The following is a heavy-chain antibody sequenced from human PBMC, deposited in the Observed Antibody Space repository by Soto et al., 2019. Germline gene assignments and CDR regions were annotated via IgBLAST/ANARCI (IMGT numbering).Heavy chain of an antibody. CDR1: GFDFEDYA. V-gene: IGHV3-43D*04. J-gene: IGHJ4*02. CDR3: AKSLYYYDSSPLDH. Sequence: PGGSLRLSCAAAGFDFEDYAMHWVRQVPGKGLEWVSLTNSDGTDSYYVDSVKGRFTISRDHAKTTLYLQMDRLRPEDTALYFCAKSLYYYDSSPLDHWGQGTLVTVSS. D-gene: IGHD3-22*01. CDR2: TNSDGTDS.